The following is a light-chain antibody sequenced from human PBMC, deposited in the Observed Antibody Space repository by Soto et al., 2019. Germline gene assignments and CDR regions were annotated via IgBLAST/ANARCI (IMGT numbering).Light chain of an antibody. J-gene: IGLJ2*01. V-gene: IGLV1-44*01. CDR3: AAWDDSLNGPYVV. CDR2: SNN. Sequence: QSVLTQSPSASGTPGQRVTISCSGSSSNIGSNTVSWYQQLPGTAPKLLIYSNNQRPSGVPDRFSGSKSGTSASLAISGLQSEDEADYYCAAWDDSLNGPYVVFGGGTKLTVL. CDR1: SSNIGSNT.